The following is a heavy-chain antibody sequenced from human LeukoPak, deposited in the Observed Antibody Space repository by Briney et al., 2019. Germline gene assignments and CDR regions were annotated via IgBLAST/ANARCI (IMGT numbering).Heavy chain of an antibody. D-gene: IGHD3-22*01. CDR3: ARHDSSGYKY. V-gene: IGHV4-59*08. CDR2: IYYSGST. CDR1: DGSISRYY. Sequence: PSETLSLTCTVSDGSISRYYWSWIRQPPGQGLEWIGYIYYSGSTNYNPSLKSRVTISVDTSKNQFSLTVTSVTAADTAIYYCARHDSSGYKYWGQGTLVTVSS. J-gene: IGHJ4*02.